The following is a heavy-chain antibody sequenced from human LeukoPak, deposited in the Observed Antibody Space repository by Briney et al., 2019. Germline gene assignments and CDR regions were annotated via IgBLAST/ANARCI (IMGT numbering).Heavy chain of an antibody. V-gene: IGHV4-34*01. CDR1: GESFSAYY. J-gene: IGHJ6*03. CDR3: ARGRVSSSSWNSAYYYYFYMDV. D-gene: IGHD6-13*01. Sequence: SETLSLTCAVYGESFSAYYWSWIRQPPGKGLEWIGEINHSGSTYYNPSLKSRVTISVDTSKNQFSLKLSSLTAADTAVYFCARGRVSSSSWNSAYYYYFYMDVWGKGTTVTVSS. CDR2: INHSGST.